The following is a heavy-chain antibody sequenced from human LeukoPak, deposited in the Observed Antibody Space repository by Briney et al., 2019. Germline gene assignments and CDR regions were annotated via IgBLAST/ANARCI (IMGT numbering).Heavy chain of an antibody. CDR2: ISPSGATI. V-gene: IGHV3-48*01. CDR3: ARDGEATDAFDI. D-gene: IGHD1-26*01. Sequence: GRSLRLSCAASGFIFINYDMNWVRQAPGKGLEWVSYISPSGATISYADSVKGRFTISRDKAKNSLYLQMNSLRAEDTAVYYCARDGEATDAFDIWGQGTMVTVSS. CDR1: GFIFINYD. J-gene: IGHJ3*02.